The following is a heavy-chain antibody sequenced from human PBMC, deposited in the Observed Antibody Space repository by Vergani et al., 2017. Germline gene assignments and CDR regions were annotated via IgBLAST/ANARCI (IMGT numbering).Heavy chain of an antibody. J-gene: IGHJ6*03. V-gene: IGHV4-61*02. CDR1: GGSISSGSYY. D-gene: IGHD3-3*01. CDR2: IYTSGST. Sequence: QVQLQESGPGLVKPSQTLSLTCTVSGGSISSGSYYWSWIRQPAGKGLEWIGRIYTSGSTNYNPSLKSRVTISVDTSKNQFSLKLSSVTAADTAVYYCARDGISEWQLAIPANYYYYYMDVWGKGTTVTVSS. CDR3: ARDGISEWQLAIPANYYYYYMDV.